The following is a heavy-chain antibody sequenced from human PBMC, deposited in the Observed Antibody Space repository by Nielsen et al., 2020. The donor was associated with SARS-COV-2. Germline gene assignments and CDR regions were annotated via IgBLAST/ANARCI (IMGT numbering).Heavy chain of an antibody. CDR1: GFTFSDYY. CDR3: ARVRGFAGYQARAVAQYYYGMDV. Sequence: GESLKISCAASGFTFSDYYMSWIRQAPGKGLEWVSYISSSGSTIYYADSVKGRFTISRDNAKNSLYLQMNSLRAEDTAVYYCARVRGFAGYQARAVAQYYYGMDVWGQGTTVTVSS. CDR2: ISSSGSTI. J-gene: IGHJ6*02. V-gene: IGHV3-11*01. D-gene: IGHD6-19*01.